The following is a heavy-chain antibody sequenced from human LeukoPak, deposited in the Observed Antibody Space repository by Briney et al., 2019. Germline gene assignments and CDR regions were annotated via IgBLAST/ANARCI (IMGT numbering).Heavy chain of an antibody. J-gene: IGHJ3*02. Sequence: PGGSLRLSCAASGFTFSNYAINWVRQAPGKGLEWASGISGSGGSTYYAGSVKDRFTISRDNSKNTLYLQMNSLRAEDTAVYYCAKATTVVIPSAFDIWGQGTMVTVSS. V-gene: IGHV3-23*01. D-gene: IGHD4-23*01. CDR2: ISGSGGST. CDR3: AKATTVVIPSAFDI. CDR1: GFTFSNYA.